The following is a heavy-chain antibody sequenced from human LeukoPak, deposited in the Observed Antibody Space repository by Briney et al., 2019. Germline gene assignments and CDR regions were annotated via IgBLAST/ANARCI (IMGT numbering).Heavy chain of an antibody. CDR1: GYSFTNYG. CDR2: IYPFDSES. D-gene: IGHD7-27*01. Sequence: GESLKISCKVSGYSFTNYGIGWVRQMPGRGLEWMGIIYPFDSESRYSPSFQGQVTISADKSITTAYLQWSSLKASDTAMYYCARPNWARRYFDYWGQGTLVTVSS. V-gene: IGHV5-51*01. J-gene: IGHJ4*02. CDR3: ARPNWARRYFDY.